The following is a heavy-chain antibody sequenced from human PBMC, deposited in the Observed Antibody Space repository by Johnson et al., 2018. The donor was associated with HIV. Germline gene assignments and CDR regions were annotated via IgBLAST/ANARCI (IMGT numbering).Heavy chain of an antibody. J-gene: IGHJ3*02. CDR3: ARDRVGATAFDI. CDR2: LYSDGRN. CDR1: GFTVSSTY. V-gene: IGHV3-53*01. Sequence: VQLVESGGDLIQPGGSLRLSCAASGFTVSSTYMSWVRQAPGKGLEWPSVLYSDGRNYYADAVQGRFTISRDNAKNSLYRQLNSLRAEDTAVYYCARDRVGATAFDIWGQGTLVTVSS. D-gene: IGHD1-26*01.